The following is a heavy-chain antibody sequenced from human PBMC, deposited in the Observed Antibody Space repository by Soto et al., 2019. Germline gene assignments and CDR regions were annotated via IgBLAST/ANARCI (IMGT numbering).Heavy chain of an antibody. CDR1: GGTFSSYA. D-gene: IGHD2-15*01. Sequence: QVQLVQSGAEVKKPGSSVKVSCKASGGTFSSYAISWVRQAPGQGLEWMGGIIPIVGTANYAQKFQGRVTITADESTSTAYMELSSLISDDTSVYYCARGPGGSLIVVVVEDTHYGMYVWGQGTTVTVSS. V-gene: IGHV1-69*12. CDR2: IIPIVGTA. CDR3: ARGPGGSLIVVVVEDTHYGMYV. J-gene: IGHJ6*02.